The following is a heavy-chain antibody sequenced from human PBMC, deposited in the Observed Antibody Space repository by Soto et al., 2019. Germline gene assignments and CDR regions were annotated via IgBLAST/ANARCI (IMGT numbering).Heavy chain of an antibody. V-gene: IGHV1-2*02. D-gene: IGHD6-13*01. CDR3: ARGYYSSSWRVFDY. CDR2: MSPNSGGT. CDR1: GYTFSGYF. Sequence: QVQLVQSGADVKKPGASVKVSCKTSGYTFSGYFMHWLRQAPGQGLEWMGWMSPNSGGTDYAQNFKGRVSMTWDTSISPAYMELSRLRSDDTAIYYCARGYYSSSWRVFDYWGQGTLVTVSS. J-gene: IGHJ4*02.